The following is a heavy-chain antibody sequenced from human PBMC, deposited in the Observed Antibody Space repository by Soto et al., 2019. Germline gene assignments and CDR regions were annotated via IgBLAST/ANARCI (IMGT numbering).Heavy chain of an antibody. J-gene: IGHJ4*02. CDR3: ARDLSSYSSSWYPFDY. V-gene: IGHV1-18*01. Sequence: ASVKVSCKASGYTFTSYGISWVRQAPGQGLEWMGWISTYNGNTNYAQKLQGRVTMTTDTSTSTAYMELRSLRSDDTAVYYCARDLSSYSSSWYPFDYWGQGTLVTVSS. CDR1: GYTFTSYG. D-gene: IGHD6-13*01. CDR2: ISTYNGNT.